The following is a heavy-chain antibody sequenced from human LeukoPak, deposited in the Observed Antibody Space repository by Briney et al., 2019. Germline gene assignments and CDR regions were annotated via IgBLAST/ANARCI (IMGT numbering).Heavy chain of an antibody. J-gene: IGHJ3*02. CDR1: GFTFSSYA. D-gene: IGHD2-15*01. V-gene: IGHV3-64D*06. Sequence: PGGSLRLSCSASGFTFSSYAVYWVRQAPGKGLEYVPAISSHGGNTYYADSVKGRFTISRDNSKNTLYLQMSSLRVEDTAVYYCVKDRGGYCTGGNCYSDAFHIWGQGTMVTVSS. CDR2: ISSHGGNT. CDR3: VKDRGGYCTGGNCYSDAFHI.